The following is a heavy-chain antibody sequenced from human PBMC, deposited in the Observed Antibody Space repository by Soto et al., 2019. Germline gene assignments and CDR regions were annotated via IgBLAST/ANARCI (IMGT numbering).Heavy chain of an antibody. CDR1: GGSFSGYY. CDR3: ARTRRLIAAAGTYVY. CDR2: INHSGST. D-gene: IGHD6-13*01. V-gene: IGHV4-34*01. J-gene: IGHJ4*02. Sequence: SETLSLTCAVYGGSFSGYYWSWIRQPPGKGLEWIGEINHSGSTNYNPSLKSRVTISVDTSKNQFSLKLSSVTAADTAVYYCARTRRLIAAAGTYVYWGQGTLVTVSS.